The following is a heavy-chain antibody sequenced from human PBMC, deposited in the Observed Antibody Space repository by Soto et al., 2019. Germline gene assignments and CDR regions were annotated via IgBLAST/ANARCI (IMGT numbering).Heavy chain of an antibody. CDR2: IIPIFGTA. CDR3: GRWGDYYDSSGYYHNLDY. V-gene: IGHV1-69*01. Sequence: QVQLVQSGAEVKKPGSSVKVSCKASGGTFSSYAISWVRQAPGQGLEWMGGIIPIFGTANYAQKFQGRVTINADESTSTESMELRSVRSEDTAVYYCGRWGDYYDSSGYYHNLDYWGQGTLVTVSS. J-gene: IGHJ4*02. D-gene: IGHD3-22*01. CDR1: GGTFSSYA.